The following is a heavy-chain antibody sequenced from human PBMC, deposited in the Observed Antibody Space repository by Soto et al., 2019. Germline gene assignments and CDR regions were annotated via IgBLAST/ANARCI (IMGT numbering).Heavy chain of an antibody. CDR3: ARVVGRYIVATMGLAW. CDR2: ISYDGSNK. V-gene: IGHV3-30-3*01. D-gene: IGHD5-12*01. J-gene: IGHJ4*02. CDR1: GFTFSSYA. Sequence: PGGSLRISCAASGFTFSSYAMHWVRQAPGKGLEWVAVISYDGSNKYYADSVKGRFTISRDNSKNTLYLQMNRLRAEDTAVYYCARVVGRYIVATMGLAWWGQGTLVTVSS.